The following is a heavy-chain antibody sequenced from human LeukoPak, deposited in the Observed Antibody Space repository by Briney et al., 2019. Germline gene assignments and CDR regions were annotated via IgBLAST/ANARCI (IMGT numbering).Heavy chain of an antibody. Sequence: ASVKVFCKASGYTFTGYYMHWVRQAPGLGFEWMGWINPKSGGTSYPQKFQGRLTMTRDTSISTAYMELSRLRSDDTAVYYCVPSANYYYFDYWGQGTLVTVSS. CDR1: GYTFTGYY. J-gene: IGHJ4*02. CDR3: VPSANYYYFDY. D-gene: IGHD4/OR15-4a*01. CDR2: INPKSGGT. V-gene: IGHV1-2*02.